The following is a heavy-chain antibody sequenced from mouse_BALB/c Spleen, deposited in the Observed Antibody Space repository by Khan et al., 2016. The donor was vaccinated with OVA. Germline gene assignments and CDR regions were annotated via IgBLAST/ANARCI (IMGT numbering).Heavy chain of an antibody. CDR1: GYSITSEYT. V-gene: IGHV3-2*02. CDR2: ISYSGNT. D-gene: IGHD2-4*01. J-gene: IGHJ3*01. CDR3: ARKDYYDYDPFAY. Sequence: EVQLQESGPGLVKPSQSLSLTCTVTGYSITSEYTWNWIRQFPGNKLEWMGFISYSGNTRYTPSLKSRISITRDTSKNHFFLQMNYVTSEDTATYYCARKDYYDYDPFAYWGQGTLVTVSA.